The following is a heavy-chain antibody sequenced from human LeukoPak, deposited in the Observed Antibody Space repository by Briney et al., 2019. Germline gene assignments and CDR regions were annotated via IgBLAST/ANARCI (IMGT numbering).Heavy chain of an antibody. CDR1: GFTFSSYS. V-gene: IGHV3-48*04. Sequence: PGGSLRLSCAASGFTFSSYSMNWVRQAPGKGLEWVSYISSSSTIYYADSVQGRFTISRDNAKNSLYLQMNSLRAEDTAVYYCARELDRIQDLDSWGQGTQVTVSS. CDR3: ARELDRIQDLDS. J-gene: IGHJ4*02. CDR2: ISSSSTI. D-gene: IGHD1-1*01.